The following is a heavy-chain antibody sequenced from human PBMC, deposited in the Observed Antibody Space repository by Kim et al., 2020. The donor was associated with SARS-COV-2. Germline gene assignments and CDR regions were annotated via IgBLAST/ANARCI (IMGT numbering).Heavy chain of an antibody. V-gene: IGHV3-49*03. D-gene: IGHD3-10*01. CDR1: GFTFGDYA. CDR3: ARDGLLWFGEFRFV. CDR2: IKNKGYGGTS. J-gene: IGHJ4*02. Sequence: GGSLRLSCKGSGFTFGDYAMNWFRQAPGKGLEWVGSIKNKGYGGTSEYAASVKGRFTIARDDSKDIAYLQMNSLTTEDTALYYCARDGLLWFGEFRFVWGQGTLVTVSS.